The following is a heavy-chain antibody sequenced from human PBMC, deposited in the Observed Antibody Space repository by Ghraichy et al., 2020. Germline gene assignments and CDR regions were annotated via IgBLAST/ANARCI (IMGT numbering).Heavy chain of an antibody. CDR3: TREDGAPEPFHY. D-gene: IGHD4-17*01. Sequence: GGSLRLSCAASGITFSNAWMSWVRQAPGKGLEWLGRIKSKTDGGTTDYAAPVRGRFTISRDDSKNTLYLQMNSLNIEDTAMYYCTREDGAPEPFHYWGQGTLVTVSS. J-gene: IGHJ4*02. CDR1: GITFSNAW. CDR2: IKSKTDGGTT. V-gene: IGHV3-15*01.